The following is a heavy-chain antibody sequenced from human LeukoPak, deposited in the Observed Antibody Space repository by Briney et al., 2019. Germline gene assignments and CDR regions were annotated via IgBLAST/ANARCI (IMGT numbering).Heavy chain of an antibody. CDR3: AKDIWRSVERDWFDP. CDR1: GFTVSSNY. Sequence: SGGSLRLSCAASGFTVSSNYMSWVRQAPGKGLEWLSAITGSGGSTYYEDSVKGRFTISRDNSKNTLYLQMNSLRAEDTAIYYCAKDIWRSVERDWFDPWGQGTLVTVSS. CDR2: ITGSGGST. D-gene: IGHD3-16*01. J-gene: IGHJ5*02. V-gene: IGHV3-23*01.